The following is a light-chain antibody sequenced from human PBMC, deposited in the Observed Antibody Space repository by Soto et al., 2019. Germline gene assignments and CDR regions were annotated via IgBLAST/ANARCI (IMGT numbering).Light chain of an antibody. CDR1: QGISSY. Sequence: DIQLTQSPSFLSASVGDRVTITCRASQGISSYLAWYQQKPGKDPKLLIYAASTLQSGVPSRFSGSGSGTEFTLTISSRQPEDFATYYCQQLNSYPLTFGPGTKVDIQ. CDR3: QQLNSYPLT. J-gene: IGKJ3*01. V-gene: IGKV1-9*01. CDR2: AAS.